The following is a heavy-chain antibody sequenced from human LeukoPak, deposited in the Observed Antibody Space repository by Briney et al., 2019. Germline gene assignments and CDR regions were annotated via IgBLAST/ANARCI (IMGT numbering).Heavy chain of an antibody. V-gene: IGHV1-69*06. J-gene: IGHJ6*03. CDR1: GGTFSSYA. Sequence: GASVKVSCKASGGTFSSYAISWVRQAPGQGLEWMGGIIPIFGTANYAQKFQGRVTITADKSTSTAYMELSSLRSEDTAVYYCARLAGDSSGYSGYYYYYMDVWGKGTTVTVSS. CDR2: IIPIFGTA. D-gene: IGHD3-22*01. CDR3: ARLAGDSSGYSGYYYYYMDV.